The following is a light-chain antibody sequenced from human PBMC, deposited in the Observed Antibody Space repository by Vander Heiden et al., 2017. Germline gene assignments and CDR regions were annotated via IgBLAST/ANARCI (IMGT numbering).Light chain of an antibody. CDR2: GKN. CDR1: SLRSYY. CDR3: NSRDSSGNHVV. V-gene: IGLV3-19*01. J-gene: IGLJ2*01. Sequence: SSELTQDPAVSLALGQPVRITCQGSSLRSYYASWYQQKPGQAPVLVIYGKNNRPSGIPDRFSGSSSGNTASLTITGAQAEDEADYYCNSRDSSGNHVVFGGGTKLTVL.